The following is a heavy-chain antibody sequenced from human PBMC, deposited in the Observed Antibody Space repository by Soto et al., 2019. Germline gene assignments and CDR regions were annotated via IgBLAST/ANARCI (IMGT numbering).Heavy chain of an antibody. Sequence: QVQLQQWGAGLLKPSETLSLSCAVYGGYFNDNYYTWFRQPPGKGLEWIGEISRSGTTKYIPSLKSRASVSFDTSKTQVSLKVISVPAADTGVYYCATSLWFGTQVELWGQGALVTVSS. CDR1: GGYFNDNY. CDR2: ISRSGTT. J-gene: IGHJ5*02. CDR3: ATSLWFGTQVEL. D-gene: IGHD3-10*01. V-gene: IGHV4-34*01.